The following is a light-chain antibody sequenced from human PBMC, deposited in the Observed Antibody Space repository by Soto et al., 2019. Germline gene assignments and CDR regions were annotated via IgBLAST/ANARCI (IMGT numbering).Light chain of an antibody. CDR3: SSSTTTNTLVI. CDR2: EGT. J-gene: IGLJ2*01. Sequence: QSALTQPASVSGSPGQSITISCTGTNSDIGRYKFVSWFQQHPGKAPKLMIFEGTNRPSGVSDRFSGSKSGNTASLTISGLQAEDEAMYFCSSSTTTNTLVIFGGGTKLTVL. V-gene: IGLV2-14*01. CDR1: NSDIGRYKF.